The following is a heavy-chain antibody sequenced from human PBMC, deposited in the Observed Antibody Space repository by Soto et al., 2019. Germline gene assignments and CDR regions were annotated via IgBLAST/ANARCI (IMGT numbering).Heavy chain of an antibody. CDR2: ISGSGGST. V-gene: IGHV3-23*01. J-gene: IGHJ5*02. Sequence: TGGSLRLSCAASGFTFSSYAMSWVRQAPGKGLEWVSAISGSGGSTYYADSVKGRFTISRDNSKNTLYLQMNSLRAEDTAVYYCAKDTYDSSGYLNWFDPWGQGTLVTVSS. CDR1: GFTFSSYA. CDR3: AKDTYDSSGYLNWFDP. D-gene: IGHD3-22*01.